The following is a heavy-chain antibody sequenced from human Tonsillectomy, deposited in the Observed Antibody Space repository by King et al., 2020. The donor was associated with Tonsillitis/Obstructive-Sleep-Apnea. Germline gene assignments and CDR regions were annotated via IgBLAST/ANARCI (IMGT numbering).Heavy chain of an antibody. CDR2: IYNKGRT. CDR1: GGSVSSVHYY. Sequence: VQLQESGPGLVRPSETLSLTCTVSGGSVSSVHYYWHWIRQPPGKGLEWIGYIYNKGRTDYNPSLKSRVTISVDTANNQFSLKLTSMTAADTAQYYCARVGRRDGYNGIDYWGPGTRVTVSS. D-gene: IGHD5-24*01. V-gene: IGHV4-61*01. CDR3: ARVGRRDGYNGIDY. J-gene: IGHJ4*02.